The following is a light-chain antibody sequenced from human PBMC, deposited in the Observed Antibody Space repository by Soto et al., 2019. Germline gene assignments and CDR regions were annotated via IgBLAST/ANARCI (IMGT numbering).Light chain of an antibody. CDR1: SSDVGGYNY. CDR2: EVS. V-gene: IGLV2-8*01. J-gene: IGLJ2*01. CDR3: SSFAGNNNLV. Sequence: QSVLTLPASVSGSPGQSITISCTGTSSDVGGYNYVSWYQQHPGKAPKLMISEVSKRPSGVPDRFSGSKSGNTASLTVSGLQAEDEADYYCSSFAGNNNLVFGGGTKLTVL.